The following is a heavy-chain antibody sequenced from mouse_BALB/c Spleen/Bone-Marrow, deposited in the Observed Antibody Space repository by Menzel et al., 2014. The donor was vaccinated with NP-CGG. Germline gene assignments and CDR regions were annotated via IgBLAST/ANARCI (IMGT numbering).Heavy chain of an antibody. CDR1: GYAFSNYG. Sequence: VQLQQSGAEAMRPGSSVNISCKASGYAFSNYGMNWVKQRPGQGLEWIGQIYPGDGDTNYNGKFKGRVTLTADKSSSTAYMQLSSLTSEDSAVYFCASVYDYGRGYAMDYWGQGTSVTGAS. CDR3: ASVYDYGRGYAMDY. D-gene: IGHD2-4*01. J-gene: IGHJ4*01. V-gene: IGHV1-80*01. CDR2: IYPGDGDT.